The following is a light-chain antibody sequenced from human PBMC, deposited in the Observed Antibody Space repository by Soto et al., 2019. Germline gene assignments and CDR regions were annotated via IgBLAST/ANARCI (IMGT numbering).Light chain of an antibody. CDR1: SSAVGSSNL. V-gene: IGLV2-23*01. CDR2: DGD. Sequence: QSALTQPASVSGSPGQSITISCTGTSSAVGSSNLLSWYQQHPGKAPKLMIYDGDKRPSGVSSRFSASRSGNTASLTISGLQAEDEADYYCCAYASTHLVFGGGTRLTVL. CDR3: CAYASTHLV. J-gene: IGLJ2*01.